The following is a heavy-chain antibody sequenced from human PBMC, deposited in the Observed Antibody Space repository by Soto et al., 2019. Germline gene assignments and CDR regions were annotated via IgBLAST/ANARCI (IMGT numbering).Heavy chain of an antibody. CDR1: GSTFTNDG. CDR2: ISGHNGKT. J-gene: IGHJ4*02. V-gene: IGHV1-18*04. CDR3: ARDFCPLAYYSDF. Sequence: ASLKISRNASGSTFTNDGSGWGIHAPGQGLEWVGWISGHNGKTKYAQRLQGRVTMTTDTSTSTAYMELRSLRSDDTAVYYCARDFCPLAYYSDFLGQGTLVTVAS.